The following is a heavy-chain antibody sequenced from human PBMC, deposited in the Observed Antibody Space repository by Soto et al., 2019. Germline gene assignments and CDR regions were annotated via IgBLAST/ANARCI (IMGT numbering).Heavy chain of an antibody. CDR3: AGEPLDGMDV. J-gene: IGHJ6*02. Sequence: HVQLHQSGPRLVKPSQTLSLECSVIGGSVNTGDNYWSWVRQSPGRGLEWIGYIYHTGNTFYNPALENRVTMSVDASKNQFSLTLTSVTAADTAVYFCAGEPLDGMDVWGQGTNVTVSS. CDR2: IYHTGNT. CDR1: GGSVNTGDNY. V-gene: IGHV4-30-4*01.